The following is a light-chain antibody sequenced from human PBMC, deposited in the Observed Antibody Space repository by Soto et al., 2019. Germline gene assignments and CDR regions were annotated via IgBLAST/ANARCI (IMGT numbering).Light chain of an antibody. CDR3: CSRGGCSPTYV. V-gene: IGLV2-23*02. CDR2: EVT. J-gene: IGLJ1*01. Sequence: QSVLTQPASVTGSPGQSIAISCTGTISDIGSYRAVSWYRQDPGKAPKLIIYEVTKRPSGVSDRFSGYRSGGTASLTITGLQAEDEADYHCCSRGGCSPTYVFGTGTKVTVL. CDR1: ISDIGSYRA.